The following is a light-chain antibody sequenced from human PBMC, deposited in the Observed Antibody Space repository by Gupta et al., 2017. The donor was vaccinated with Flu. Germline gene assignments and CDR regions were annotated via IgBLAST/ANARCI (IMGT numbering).Light chain of an antibody. CDR3: QQSYIPPWT. Sequence: DIQMTQSPSSLSASIGERLTITCRASQNIRSYLNWFQQRPGTAPKLLIYTTSSLQSGVPSRFSGSGSGTDFTLTITTLQPEDFATYYCQQSYIPPWTFGQGTKVEL. CDR2: TTS. V-gene: IGKV1-39*01. CDR1: QNIRSY. J-gene: IGKJ1*01.